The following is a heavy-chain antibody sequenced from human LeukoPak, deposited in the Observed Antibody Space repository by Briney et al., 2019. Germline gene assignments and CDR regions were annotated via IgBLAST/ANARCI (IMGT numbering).Heavy chain of an antibody. J-gene: IGHJ6*02. CDR3: ARDFKDFWSGYYGMDV. CDR2: ISSSGSTI. D-gene: IGHD3-3*01. V-gene: IGHV3-11*01. CDR1: GFTFSDYY. Sequence: GGSLRLSCAASGFTFSDYYMSWIRQAPGKGLEWVSYISSSGSTIYYADSVKGRFTISRDNAKNSLYLQMNSLRAEDTAMYYCARDFKDFWSGYYGMDVWGQGTTVTVSS.